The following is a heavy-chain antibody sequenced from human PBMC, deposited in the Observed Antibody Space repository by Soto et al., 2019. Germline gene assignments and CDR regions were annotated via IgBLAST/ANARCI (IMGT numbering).Heavy chain of an antibody. CDR2: IYPGDSDT. V-gene: IGHV5-51*01. CDR1: GYSFNSYW. J-gene: IGHJ4*02. CDR3: ARGNPITIFGVVTLDY. D-gene: IGHD3-3*01. Sequence: GESLEISFKGSGYSFNSYWLGWVRQIPREVPEWMGIIYPGDSDTRYSPSFQGQVTISADKSISTAYLQWSSLKASDTAMYYCARGNPITIFGVVTLDYWGQGTLVTVSS.